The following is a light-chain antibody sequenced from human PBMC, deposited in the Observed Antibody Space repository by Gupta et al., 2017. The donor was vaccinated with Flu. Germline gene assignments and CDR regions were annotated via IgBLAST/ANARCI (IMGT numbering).Light chain of an antibody. J-gene: IGKJ4*01. CDR2: AAS. V-gene: IGKV1-39*01. Sequence: SLSESVGDKITLSCRARQSVRRYLNWYEKKPRKAPQLLIYAASSLQRGVMSRFSGSGVVTDFNLTISSRQPEDFASYYCQQTYTDHPSITFGGGTKVEI. CDR1: QSVRRY. CDR3: QQTYTDHPSIT.